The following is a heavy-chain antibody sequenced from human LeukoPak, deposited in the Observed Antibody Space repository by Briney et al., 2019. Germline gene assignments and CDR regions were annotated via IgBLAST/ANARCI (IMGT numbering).Heavy chain of an antibody. CDR2: IYSGGTT. Sequence: GGSLRLSCAASGFTVSRNYMSWVRQAPGKGLEWVSVIYSGGTTYYADSVKDRFTISRDNSKNTLYFQMNSLRAEDTAVYYCAKMIAGAGTTGGDYFDYWGQGTLVTVSS. CDR3: AKMIAGAGTTGGDYFDY. D-gene: IGHD6-13*01. V-gene: IGHV3-53*01. CDR1: GFTVSRNY. J-gene: IGHJ4*02.